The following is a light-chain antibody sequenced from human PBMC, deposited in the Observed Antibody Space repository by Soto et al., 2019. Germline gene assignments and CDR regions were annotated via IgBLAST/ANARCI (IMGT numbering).Light chain of an antibody. V-gene: IGKV3-15*01. J-gene: IGKJ2*01. Sequence: EIVMTQSPATLSVSPGERATHSCRASQSISSELAWYQQKPGQPPRLLIYGASTRATGVPARFTGSGSGSDFTLTISGLQSEDFAVYYCQQGNNWPLTFGQGTRLEI. CDR3: QQGNNWPLT. CDR2: GAS. CDR1: QSISSE.